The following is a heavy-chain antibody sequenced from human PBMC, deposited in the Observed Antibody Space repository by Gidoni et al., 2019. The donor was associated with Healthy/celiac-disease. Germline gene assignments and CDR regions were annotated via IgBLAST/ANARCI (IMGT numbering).Heavy chain of an antibody. CDR2: ISGCVGST. CDR3: AKRRTGVNDY. J-gene: IGHJ4*02. CDR1: GFTFSSYA. Sequence: EVQLLASGGGLVQPGGSLRLSCAASGFTFSSYAMSWVRPAPGKGLEWVSAISGCVGSTYYADSVKGRFTISRDNSKNTLYLQMNSLRAEDTAVYYCAKRRTGVNDYWGQGTLVTVSS. D-gene: IGHD7-27*01. V-gene: IGHV3-23*01.